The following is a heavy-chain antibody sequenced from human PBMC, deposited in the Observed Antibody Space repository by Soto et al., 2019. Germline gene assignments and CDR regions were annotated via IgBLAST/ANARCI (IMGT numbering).Heavy chain of an antibody. Sequence: GGSLRLSCAASGFTFSSYGMHWVRQAPGKGLEWVAVISYDGSNKYYADSVKGRFTISRDNSKNTLYLQMNSLRAEDTAVYHCAKDPNGDLLYYFDYWGQGALVTVSS. D-gene: IGHD4-17*01. CDR3: AKDPNGDLLYYFDY. V-gene: IGHV3-30*18. CDR2: ISYDGSNK. J-gene: IGHJ4*02. CDR1: GFTFSSYG.